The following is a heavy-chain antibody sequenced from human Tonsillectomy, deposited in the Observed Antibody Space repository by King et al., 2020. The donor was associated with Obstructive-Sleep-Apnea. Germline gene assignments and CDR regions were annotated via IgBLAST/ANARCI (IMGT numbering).Heavy chain of an antibody. CDR2: ISYDGSNK. Sequence: VQLVESGGGVVQPGRSLRLSCAASGFSFSDYAMHWVRQAPGKGLEWVALISYDGSNKYYADSVKGRFTVSRDNSKNTLYLQMHRLRADDTAVYYCAIDTKIRGGYYGGDEYFQHWGQSTRVSVSS. CDR3: AIDTKIRGGYYGGDEYFQH. V-gene: IGHV3-30*04. D-gene: IGHD3-22*01. J-gene: IGHJ1*01. CDR1: GFSFSDYA.